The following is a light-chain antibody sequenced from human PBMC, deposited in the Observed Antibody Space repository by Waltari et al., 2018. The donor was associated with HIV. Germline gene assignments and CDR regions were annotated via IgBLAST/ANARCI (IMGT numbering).Light chain of an antibody. V-gene: IGLV3-25*03. CDR2: KDT. CDR1: ALTKRY. CDR3: QSSDSSGVDFVV. Sequence: DLTQPPSVSVPPGQTATITYTGDALTKRYGYWYQKKSGQAPVLLINKDTERLSGIPERFSGSSSGTSLTLTINEVRAEDEAEYYCQSSDSSGVDFVVFGGGTKLTV. J-gene: IGLJ2*01.